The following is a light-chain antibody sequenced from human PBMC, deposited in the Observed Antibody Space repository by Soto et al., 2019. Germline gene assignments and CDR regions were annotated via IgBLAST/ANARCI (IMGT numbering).Light chain of an antibody. Sequence: DIQMTQSPSSLSAYVGDRVTITCRASQSISNYLNWYQQKPGKPPKLLIYAASSLESGVPSRFSGSVSGTDFTLTISSLQPEDFATYYCQQSYSIPPYTFGQGTKLEIK. V-gene: IGKV1-39*01. CDR3: QQSYSIPPYT. CDR2: AAS. CDR1: QSISNY. J-gene: IGKJ2*01.